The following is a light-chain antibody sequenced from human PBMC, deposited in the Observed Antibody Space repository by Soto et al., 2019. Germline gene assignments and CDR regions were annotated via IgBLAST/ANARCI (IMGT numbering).Light chain of an antibody. CDR1: RSDVGGYNY. CDR3: SSYTSSSTRV. Sequence: QSALTQPASVSGSPGQSITISCTGTRSDVGGYNYVSWYQQHPGKASKLMIYDVSNRPSGVSNRFSGSKSGNTASLTISGLQAEDEADYYCSSYTSSSTRVFGGGTKLTVL. CDR2: DVS. J-gene: IGLJ3*02. V-gene: IGLV2-14*01.